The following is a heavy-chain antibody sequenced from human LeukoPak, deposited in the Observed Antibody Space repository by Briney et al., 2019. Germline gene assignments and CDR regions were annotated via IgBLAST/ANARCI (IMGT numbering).Heavy chain of an antibody. CDR2: INPNSGGT. CDR1: GYTFTGYY. CDR3: ARDIRYYYDSSGDAFDI. J-gene: IGHJ3*02. D-gene: IGHD3-22*01. V-gene: IGHV1-2*02. Sequence: ASVKVSCKASGYTFTGYYMHWVRQAPGQGLEWMGWINPNSGGTNYAQKFQGRVTMTRDTSISTAYMEPSRLRSDDTAVYYCARDIRYYYDSSGDAFDIWGQGTMVTVSS.